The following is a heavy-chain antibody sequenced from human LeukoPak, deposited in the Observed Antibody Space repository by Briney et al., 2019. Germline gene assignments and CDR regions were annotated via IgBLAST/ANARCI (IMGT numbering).Heavy chain of an antibody. CDR3: ARDSPTLEGREAFDI. J-gene: IGHJ3*02. CDR1: GGTFSSYA. V-gene: IGHV1-69*05. Sequence: GASVKVSCKASGGTFSSYAISWVRQAPGQGLEWKGGIIPIFGTANYAQKFQGRVTITTDESTSTAYMELSSLRSEDTAVYYCARDSPTLEGREAFDIWGQGTMVTVSS. CDR2: IIPIFGTA. D-gene: IGHD1-26*01.